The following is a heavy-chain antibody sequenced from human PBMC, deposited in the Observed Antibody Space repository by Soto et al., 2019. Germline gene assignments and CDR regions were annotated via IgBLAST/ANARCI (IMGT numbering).Heavy chain of an antibody. CDR2: IYYSGST. J-gene: IGHJ6*02. D-gene: IGHD4-17*01. Sequence: SETLSLTCTVSGGSISSGGYYWSWICQHPGKGLEWIGYIYYSGSTYYNPSLKSRVTISVDTSKNQFSLKLSSVTAADTAVYYCARAPGPDDYGDYVWEYYYYGMDVWGQGTTVTVSS. V-gene: IGHV4-31*03. CDR1: GGSISSGGYY. CDR3: ARAPGPDDYGDYVWEYYYYGMDV.